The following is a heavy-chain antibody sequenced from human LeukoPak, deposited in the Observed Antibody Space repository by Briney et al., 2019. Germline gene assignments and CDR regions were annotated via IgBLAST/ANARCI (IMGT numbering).Heavy chain of an antibody. Sequence: PSETLSLTCAVYGGSFSGYYWSWIRQPPGKGLEWIGEINHSGSTNYNPSLKSRVTISVDTSRNQFSLKLTSVTAADTALYFCAREGASQDVRGFDSWGQGIQVTVSS. CDR2: INHSGST. CDR1: GGSFSGYY. D-gene: IGHD3-10*02. CDR3: AREGASQDVRGFDS. J-gene: IGHJ4*02. V-gene: IGHV4-34*01.